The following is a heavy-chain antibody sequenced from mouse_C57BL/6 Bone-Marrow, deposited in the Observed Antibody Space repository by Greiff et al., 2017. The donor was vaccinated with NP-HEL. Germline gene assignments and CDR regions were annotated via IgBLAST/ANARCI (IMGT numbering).Heavy chain of an antibody. D-gene: IGHD1-1*01. CDR2: IDPSDSYT. V-gene: IGHV1-69*01. CDR1: GYTFTSYW. J-gene: IGHJ4*01. CDR3: ARLGHYYGSGGAMDY. Sequence: QVQLQQPGAELVMPGASVKLSCKASGYTFTSYWMHWVKQRPGQGLEWIGEIDPSDSYTNYNQKFKGKSTLTVDKSSSTAYMQLSSLTSEDSAVYYCARLGHYYGSGGAMDYWGQGTSVTVSS.